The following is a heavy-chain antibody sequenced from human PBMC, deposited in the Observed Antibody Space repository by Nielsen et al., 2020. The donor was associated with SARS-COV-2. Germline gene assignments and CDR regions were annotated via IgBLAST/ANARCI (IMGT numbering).Heavy chain of an antibody. D-gene: IGHD2-8*01. J-gene: IGHJ4*02. CDR3: VRENGHFDY. V-gene: IGHV3-48*03. Sequence: GESLKISCVASGFTFSGYEMNWVRQAPGKGLEWVSYISSDATTIFYVDSVKGRFIMSRDNARNSLYLQMNSLRVEDTAIYYCVRENGHFDYWGQGALVTVSS. CDR1: GFTFSGYE. CDR2: ISSDATTI.